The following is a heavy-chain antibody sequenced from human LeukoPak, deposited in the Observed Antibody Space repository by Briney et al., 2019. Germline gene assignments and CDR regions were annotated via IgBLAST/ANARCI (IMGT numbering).Heavy chain of an antibody. V-gene: IGHV5-51*01. CDR3: ARHVDYDFWSGYYPGSAWFDP. CDR2: IYPGDSDT. J-gene: IGHJ5*02. Sequence: GESLKISCKGSGYSFTSYWIGWVRQMLGKGQEWMGIIYPGDSDTRYSPSFQGQVTISADKSISTAYLQWSSLKASDTAMYYCARHVDYDFWSGYYPGSAWFDPWGQGTLVTVSS. D-gene: IGHD3-3*01. CDR1: GYSFTSYW.